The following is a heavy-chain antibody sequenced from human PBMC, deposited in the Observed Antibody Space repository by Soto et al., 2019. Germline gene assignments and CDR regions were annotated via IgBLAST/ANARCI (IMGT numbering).Heavy chain of an antibody. J-gene: IGHJ6*02. CDR1: SGPDRSHN. Sequence: QVQLQQSGPRLVKPSETLSLTCTVSSGPDRSHNWGWIRQPPGRGLEWIGYVYATGDTAYNPSLRRRVSISADPPTNDSSLTLSSVTAADTAAYYCVRQGIDYLHGLVDVWGQGTTVSVSS. V-gene: IGHV4-59*08. CDR2: VYATGDT. CDR3: VRQGIDYLHGLVDV. D-gene: IGHD4-17*01.